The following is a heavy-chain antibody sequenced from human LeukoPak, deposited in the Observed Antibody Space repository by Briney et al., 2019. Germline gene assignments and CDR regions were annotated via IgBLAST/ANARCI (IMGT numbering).Heavy chain of an antibody. CDR1: GFAFTNYW. CDR3: TGMGPFDY. D-gene: IGHD1-14*01. J-gene: IGHJ4*02. V-gene: IGHV3-7*03. CDR2: IKQDGSQK. Sequence: GGSLRLSCAASGFAFTNYWMSWVRQAPGKGLEWVANIKQDGSQKYYADSVRGRFTISRDNPKNTLYLQMNSLRAEDTAVYYCTGMGPFDYWGQGTLVTVSS.